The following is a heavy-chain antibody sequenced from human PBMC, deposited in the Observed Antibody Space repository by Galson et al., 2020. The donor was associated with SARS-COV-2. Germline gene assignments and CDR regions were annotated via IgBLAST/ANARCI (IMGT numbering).Heavy chain of an antibody. CDR1: GFSFSSYC. Sequence: GGSLRLSCAASGFSFSSYCMHWVRQVPGKELVWVSRINPDGNRTAYADSVKGRFTISRDSAKNTLYLQVNSLRADDTAVYYCARPNSWLWFWGQGILVTVSS. CDR2: INPDGNRT. V-gene: IGHV3-74*01. D-gene: IGHD5-18*01. J-gene: IGHJ4*02. CDR3: ARPNSWLWF.